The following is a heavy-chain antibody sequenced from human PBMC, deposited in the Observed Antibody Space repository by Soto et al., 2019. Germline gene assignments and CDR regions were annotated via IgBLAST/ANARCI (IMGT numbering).Heavy chain of an antibody. D-gene: IGHD5-12*01. Sequence: ESGGGLVQPGGSLRLSCAASGFTVSSNYMSWVRQAPGKGLEWVSVIYSGGSTYYADSVKGRFTISRHNSKNTLYLQMNSLRAEDTAVYYCARGSFFRGLDSGYDFFDYWGQGTLVTVSS. CDR3: ARGSFFRGLDSGYDFFDY. CDR1: GFTVSSNY. CDR2: IYSGGST. V-gene: IGHV3-53*04. J-gene: IGHJ4*02.